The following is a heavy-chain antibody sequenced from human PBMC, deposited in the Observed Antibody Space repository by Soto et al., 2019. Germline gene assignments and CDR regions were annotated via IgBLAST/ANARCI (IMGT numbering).Heavy chain of an antibody. V-gene: IGHV4-59*01. D-gene: IGHD3-10*01. CDR2: IYYSGST. Sequence: PSETLSLTCTVSGGSLSSYDWSWIRQPPGKGLEYIGYIYYSGSTNYNPSLKSRVTMSVDTSKNQFSLRLSSVTAADTAVYYCARHFGSGSYPLDYWGQGTLVTVSS. CDR1: GGSLSSYD. J-gene: IGHJ4*02. CDR3: ARHFGSGSYPLDY.